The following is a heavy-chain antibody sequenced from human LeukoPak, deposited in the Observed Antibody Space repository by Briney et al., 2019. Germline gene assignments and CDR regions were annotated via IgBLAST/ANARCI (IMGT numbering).Heavy chain of an antibody. CDR2: SGSAGST. CDR3: ARGGVDYYGSGTYYLMYYFDY. CDR1: GGSFSGYY. D-gene: IGHD3-10*01. V-gene: IGHV3-23*01. Sequence: ETLSLACAAYGGSFSGYYWSWVRQAPGKGLEWVSTSGSAGSTYYADSVKGRFTISRDDPHNTLYLQMNSLRAEDTAVYFCARGGVDYYGSGTYYLMYYFDYWGQGALVTVSS. J-gene: IGHJ4*02.